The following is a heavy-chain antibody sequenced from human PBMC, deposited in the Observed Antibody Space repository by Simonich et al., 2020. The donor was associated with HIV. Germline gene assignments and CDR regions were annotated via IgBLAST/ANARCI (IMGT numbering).Heavy chain of an antibody. V-gene: IGHV4-34*01. Sequence: QVQLQQWGAGLLKPSETLSLTCAVYGGSFSGYYWSWIRQPPGKGLEWIGEINHSGITNYNSSLNSRATISVDKSKNQFSLKLSSVTAADTAIYYCARRDRELILYFDYWGQGNLVTVSS. J-gene: IGHJ4*02. D-gene: IGHD3-3*01. CDR2: INHSGIT. CDR3: ARRDRELILYFDY. CDR1: GGSFSGYY.